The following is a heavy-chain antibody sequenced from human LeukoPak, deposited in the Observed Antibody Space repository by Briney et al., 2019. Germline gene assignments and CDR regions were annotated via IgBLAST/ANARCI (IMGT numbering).Heavy chain of an antibody. J-gene: IGHJ3*02. CDR2: IYYSGST. D-gene: IGHD3-22*01. CDR1: GGSISSYY. CDR3: ARDYYDSSGYYYDAFDI. V-gene: IGHV4-59*01. Sequence: SETLSLTCTVSGGSISSYYWSWIRQPPGKGLEWIGYIYYSGSTNYNPSLKSRVTISVDTSKNQFSLKLSSVTAADTAVYCCARDYYDSSGYYYDAFDIWGQGTMVTVSS.